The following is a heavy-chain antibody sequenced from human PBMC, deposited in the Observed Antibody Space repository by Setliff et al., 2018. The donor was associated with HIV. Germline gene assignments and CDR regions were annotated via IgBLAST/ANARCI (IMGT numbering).Heavy chain of an antibody. Sequence: PSETLSLTCTVSGGSISSGSYYWSWIRQPAGKGLEWIGRINTSGSTNYNPSLKSRVTISVDTSKNQFSLKLSSVTAADTAVYYCARGPLDYYDSSGYLDAFDIWGQGTMVTVSS. D-gene: IGHD3-22*01. V-gene: IGHV4-61*02. CDR2: INTSGST. J-gene: IGHJ3*02. CDR1: GGSISSGSYY. CDR3: ARGPLDYYDSSGYLDAFDI.